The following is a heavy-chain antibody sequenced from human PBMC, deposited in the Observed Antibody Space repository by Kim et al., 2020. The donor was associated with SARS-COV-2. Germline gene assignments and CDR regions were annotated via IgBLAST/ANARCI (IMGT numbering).Heavy chain of an antibody. J-gene: IGHJ4*02. D-gene: IGHD2-8*02. CDR2: INEDGSER. V-gene: IGHV3-7*03. CDR1: GLTFSSYW. CDR3: SVRLEYWGQGT. Sequence: GGSLRLSCAASGLTFSSYWMDWVRQAPGKGLEWVANINEDGSERNYVDSVKGRFTISRDNAKDSLYLQMNSLRADDTAVYYCSVRLEYWGQGTRVQGTRVIVSS.